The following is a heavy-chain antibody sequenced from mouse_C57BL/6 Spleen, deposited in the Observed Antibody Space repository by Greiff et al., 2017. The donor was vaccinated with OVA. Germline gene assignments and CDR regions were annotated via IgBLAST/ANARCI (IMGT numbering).Heavy chain of an antibody. D-gene: IGHD2-4*01. Sequence: VQLQQPGAELVRPGTSVKLSCKASGYTFTSYWMHWVKQRPGQGLEWIGLIDPSDSYTNYNQKFKGKATLTVDTFSSTAYMQLSSLTSEDSAVYYCARGGYDYDYWGQGTTLTVSS. J-gene: IGHJ2*01. CDR3: ARGGYDYDY. V-gene: IGHV1-59*01. CDR2: IDPSDSYT. CDR1: GYTFTSYW.